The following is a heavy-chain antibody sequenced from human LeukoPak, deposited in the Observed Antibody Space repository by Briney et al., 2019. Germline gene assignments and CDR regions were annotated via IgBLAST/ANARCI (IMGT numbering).Heavy chain of an antibody. CDR2: ISSSGSTI. D-gene: IGHD3-22*01. V-gene: IGHV3-48*03. J-gene: IGHJ4*02. CDR3: ASDSSGSYTEDY. Sequence: PGGSLRLSCAASGFTFSSYEMNWVRQAPGKWLEWVSYISSSGSTIYYADSVKGRFTISRDNAKNSLYLQMNSLRAEDTAVYYCASDSSGSYTEDYWGQGTLVTVSS. CDR1: GFTFSSYE.